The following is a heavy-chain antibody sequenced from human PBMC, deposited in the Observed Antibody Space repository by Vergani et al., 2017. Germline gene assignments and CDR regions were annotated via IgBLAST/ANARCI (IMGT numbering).Heavy chain of an antibody. D-gene: IGHD4-17*01. CDR3: ARAPGRTTVTKGRGVGWFDL. CDR1: GGSISSGDYY. V-gene: IGHV4-30-4*08. Sequence: QVQLQESGPGLVKPSQTLSLTCTVSGGSISSGDYYWSWIRQPPGKGLEWIGYIYYSGSTYYKPSLKSRVTISVDTSKNQFSLKLSSVTAADTAVYYCARAPGRTTVTKGRGVGWFDLWGQGTLVTVSS. CDR2: IYYSGST. J-gene: IGHJ5*02.